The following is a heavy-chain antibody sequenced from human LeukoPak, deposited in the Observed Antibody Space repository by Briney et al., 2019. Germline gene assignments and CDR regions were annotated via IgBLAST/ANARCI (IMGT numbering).Heavy chain of an antibody. CDR1: GFTFRSYG. CDR3: AREDCSGGFCSDY. V-gene: IGHV3-33*01. J-gene: IGHJ4*02. D-gene: IGHD2-15*01. CDR2: IWYDGSNK. Sequence: PGGSLRLPCLTPGFTFRSYGMHFVRYVPAKWLEWVAVIWYDGSNKYYAYSVKSRFTVSRDDSKNTVYLQMNSLRAEDTAVYYCAREDCSGGFCSDYWGQGTLVTVSS.